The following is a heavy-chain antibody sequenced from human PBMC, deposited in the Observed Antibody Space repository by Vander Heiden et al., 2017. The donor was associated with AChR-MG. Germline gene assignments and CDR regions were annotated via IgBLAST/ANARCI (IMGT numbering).Heavy chain of an antibody. CDR1: GFTFSSYA. V-gene: IGHV3-30-3*01. J-gene: IGHJ6*03. CDR3: ARAFSAAQASYYYYMDV. CDR2: ISYDGSNK. D-gene: IGHD2-2*01. Sequence: QVQLVESGGGVVQPGRSLRLSCAASGFTFSSYAMHWVRQAPGKGLEWVAVISYDGSNKYYADSVKGRFTISRDNSKNTLYLQMNSLRAEDTAVYYCARAFSAAQASYYYYMDVWGKGTTVTVSS.